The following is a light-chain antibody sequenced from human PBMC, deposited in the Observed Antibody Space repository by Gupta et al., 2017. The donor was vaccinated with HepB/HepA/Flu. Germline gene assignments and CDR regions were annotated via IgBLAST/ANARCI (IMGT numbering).Light chain of an antibody. Sequence: QSVLTQPPSASGTPGQRVTISCSGSSSNIGSDTVKWYQHLPGTAPKLLIYNNNQRPSGVPDRFSGSKSGTSASLAISGLQSEDEADYYCAAWDDSLNGHVFGTGTKVTVL. J-gene: IGLJ1*01. CDR1: SSNIGSDT. V-gene: IGLV1-44*01. CDR2: NNN. CDR3: AAWDDSLNGHV.